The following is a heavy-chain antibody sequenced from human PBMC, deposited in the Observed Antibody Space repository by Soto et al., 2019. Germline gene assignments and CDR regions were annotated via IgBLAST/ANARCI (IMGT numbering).Heavy chain of an antibody. CDR3: ARDSSSRSVLYYYGMDV. D-gene: IGHD6-6*01. CDR2: IYYSGST. J-gene: IGHJ6*02. CDR1: GGSISSGDYY. V-gene: IGHV4-30-4*01. Sequence: KPSETLSLTCTVSGGSISSGDYYWSWIRQPPGKGLEWIGYIYYSGSTHNNPSLKSRVTISVDTSKNQFSLKLSSVTAADTAVYYCARDSSSRSVLYYYGMDVWGQGTTVTVSS.